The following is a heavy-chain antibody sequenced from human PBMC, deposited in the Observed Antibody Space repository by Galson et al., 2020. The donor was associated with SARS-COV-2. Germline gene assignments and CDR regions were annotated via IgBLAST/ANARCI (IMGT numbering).Heavy chain of an antibody. CDR1: GGSISSSSYY. J-gene: IGHJ3*02. V-gene: IGHV4-39*01. CDR3: ASITTSRITIFGVVIMGAFDI. CDR2: IYYSGST. Sequence: PSETLSLTCTVSGGSISSSSYYWGWIRQPPGKGLEWIGSIYYSGSTYYNPSLKSRVTISVDTSKNQFSLKLSSVTAADTAVYYCASITTSRITIFGVVIMGAFDIWCQGTMVTVSS. D-gene: IGHD3-3*01.